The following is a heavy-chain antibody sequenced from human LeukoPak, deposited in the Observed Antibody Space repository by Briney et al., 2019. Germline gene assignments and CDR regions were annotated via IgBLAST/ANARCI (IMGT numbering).Heavy chain of an antibody. D-gene: IGHD3-22*01. CDR3: ARGDHYYDSSGYYFPYYSDY. J-gene: IGHJ4*02. V-gene: IGHV4-4*07. CDR2: IYTSGST. CDR1: GGSISSYY. Sequence: SETLSLTCTVSGGSISSYYWSWIRQPAGKGLEWIGRIYTSGSTNYNPSLKSRVTISVDTSKKQFSLKLSSVTAADTAVYYCARGDHYYDSSGYYFPYYSDYWGQGTLVTVSS.